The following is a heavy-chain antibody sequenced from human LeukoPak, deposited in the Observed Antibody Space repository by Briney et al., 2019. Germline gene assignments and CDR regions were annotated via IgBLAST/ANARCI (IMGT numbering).Heavy chain of an antibody. J-gene: IGHJ6*02. V-gene: IGHV1-69*13. CDR2: IIPIFGTA. D-gene: IGHD6-13*01. Sequence: ASVKVSCKASGYTFTGYYMHWVRQAPGQGLEWMGGIIPIFGTANYAQKFQGRVTITADESTSTAYMELSSLRSEDTAVYYCATSHDYSSSWYSGRHYYGMDVWGQGTTVTVSS. CDR3: ATSHDYSSSWYSGRHYYGMDV. CDR1: GYTFTGYY.